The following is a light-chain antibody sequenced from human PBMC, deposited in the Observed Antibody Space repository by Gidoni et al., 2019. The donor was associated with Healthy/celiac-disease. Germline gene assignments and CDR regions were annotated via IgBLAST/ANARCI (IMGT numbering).Light chain of an antibody. Sequence: DIQMTLSPSSVSASVGDRVTITCRASPGISSWLAWYQQKQGKAPKLLIYAASSLQSGVPSRFSGRGSGTDFTLTISSLQPEDFATYYCQQAKGLTFGGGTKVEIK. CDR3: QQAKGLT. V-gene: IGKV1-12*02. CDR2: AAS. J-gene: IGKJ4*01. CDR1: PGISSW.